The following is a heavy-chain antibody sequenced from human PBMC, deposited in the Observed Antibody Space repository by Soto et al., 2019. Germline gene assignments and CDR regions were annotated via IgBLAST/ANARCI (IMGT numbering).Heavy chain of an antibody. CDR3: ATAQAPTGRYYDSSRYDSTPHWFDP. J-gene: IGHJ5*02. D-gene: IGHD3-22*01. CDR1: GGTFSSYA. V-gene: IGHV1-69*13. CDR2: IIPIFGTA. Sequence: AASVKVSCKASGGTFSSYAISWVRQAPGQGLEWMGGIIPIFGTANYAQKFQGRVTITADESTSTAYMELSSLRSEDTAVYYCATAQAPTGRYYDSSRYDSTPHWFDPWGQGTLVTVSS.